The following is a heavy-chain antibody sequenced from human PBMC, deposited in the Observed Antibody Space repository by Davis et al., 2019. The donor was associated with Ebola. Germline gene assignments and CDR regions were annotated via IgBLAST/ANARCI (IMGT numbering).Heavy chain of an antibody. J-gene: IGHJ5*02. CDR2: IDPSDSYT. V-gene: IGHV5-10-1*01. Sequence: GESLKISCKGSGYSFTSYWISWVRQMPGKGLEWMGRIDPSDSYTNYSPSFPGHVTISADKSISTAYLQWSSLKASDTAMYYCARQGCSGGSCYPNSANWSDPWGQGTLVTVSS. CDR1: GYSFTSYW. CDR3: ARQGCSGGSCYPNSANWSDP. D-gene: IGHD2-15*01.